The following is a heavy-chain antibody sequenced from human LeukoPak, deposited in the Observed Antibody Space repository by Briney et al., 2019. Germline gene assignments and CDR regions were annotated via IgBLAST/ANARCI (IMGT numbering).Heavy chain of an antibody. V-gene: IGHV3-33*01. CDR1: GFTFSSYG. Sequence: GGSLRLSCAASGFTFSSYGMHWVRQAPGKGLEWVAVIWYDGSNKYYADSVKGRFTISRDNSKNTLYLQMNSLRAEDTAVYYCARDSGDGYNWPGHFDYWGQGTLVTVSS. D-gene: IGHD5-24*01. CDR3: ARDSGDGYNWPGHFDY. CDR2: IWYDGSNK. J-gene: IGHJ4*02.